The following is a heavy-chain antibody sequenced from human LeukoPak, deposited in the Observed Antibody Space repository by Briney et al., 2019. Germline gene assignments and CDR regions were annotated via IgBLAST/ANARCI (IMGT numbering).Heavy chain of an antibody. V-gene: IGHV3-23*01. CDR3: AKAYSSSWDDPFDY. CDR2: ISASGAST. J-gene: IGHJ4*02. CDR1: GFTFTHHA. D-gene: IGHD6-13*01. Sequence: GGSLRLSCAASGFTFTHHAMSWVRQSPGKGLAWASAISASGASTYYADSVRGRFTISRDDSKNTLFLQMNSLRAEGTAVYYCAKAYSSSWDDPFDYWGQGALVTVSS.